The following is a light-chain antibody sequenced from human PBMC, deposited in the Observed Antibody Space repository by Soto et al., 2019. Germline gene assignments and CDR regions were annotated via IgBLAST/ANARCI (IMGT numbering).Light chain of an antibody. CDR2: GAS. V-gene: IGKV3-15*01. J-gene: IGKJ1*01. CDR3: QQYNNWLWT. Sequence: EIVMTQSPATLSVSPGERATLSCRASQNISSNLAWYQQKPGQAPRVLIDGASTRATGIPARFNGSGSGTECPLTVSRLQSEDFEVSFYQQYNNWLWTFGQGTKVEIQ. CDR1: QNISSN.